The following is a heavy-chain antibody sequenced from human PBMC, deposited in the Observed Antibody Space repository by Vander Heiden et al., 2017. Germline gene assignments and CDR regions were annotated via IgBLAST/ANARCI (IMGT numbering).Heavy chain of an antibody. CDR1: GFTFINYW. CDR2: IKQAGSER. Sequence: EVQLVESGGGLVQPGGSLRLSCATSGFTFINYWMTWVRQAPGKGLGWLANIKQAGSERSYVDSVKGRFTISRDNAKNSLYLQMNGLRAEDSAVYFCARLNNYAGDYWGQGTLVTVSS. J-gene: IGHJ4*02. V-gene: IGHV3-7*03. D-gene: IGHD1-1*01. CDR3: ARLNNYAGDY.